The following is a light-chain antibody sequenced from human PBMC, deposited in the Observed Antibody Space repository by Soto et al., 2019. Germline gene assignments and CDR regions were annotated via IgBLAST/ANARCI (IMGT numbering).Light chain of an antibody. V-gene: IGKV1-39*01. Sequence: DIQMTQSPSSLSASVGDRVTITCRASQSITTYLNWYQQKPGTAPKLLIYHASTLESGVPSRFSGSGSGTDFTLTISSLEPEDSAVYYCQQRNIWPPVTFGQGTRLEIK. CDR3: QQRNIWPPVT. J-gene: IGKJ5*01. CDR2: HAS. CDR1: QSITTY.